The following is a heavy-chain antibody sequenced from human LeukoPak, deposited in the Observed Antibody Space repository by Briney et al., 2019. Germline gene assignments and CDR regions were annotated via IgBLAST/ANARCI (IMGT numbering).Heavy chain of an antibody. CDR1: GASVSSSSYY. V-gene: IGHV4-39*07. CDR3: ASRPGPRSSAFDI. J-gene: IGHJ3*02. CDR2: INHSGST. Sequence: KPSETLSLTCTVSGASVSSSSYYWGWIRQPPGKGLEWIGEINHSGSTNYNPSLKSRVTISVDTSKNQFSLKLSSVTAADTAVYYCASRPGPRSSAFDIWGQGTMVTVSS.